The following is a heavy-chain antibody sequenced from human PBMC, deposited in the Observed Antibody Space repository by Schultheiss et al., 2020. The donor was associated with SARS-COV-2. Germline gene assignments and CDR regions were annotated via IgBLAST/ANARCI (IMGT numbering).Heavy chain of an antibody. CDR1: GFTFSSYA. J-gene: IGHJ3*02. Sequence: GGSLRLSCAASGFTFSSYAMSWVRQAPGKGLEWVSVISGGGDSAYYADSVKGRFTISRDNSKNTLSLQLNSLRAEDTAVYYCARGGVFDAFDIWGQGTMVTVSS. V-gene: IGHV3-23*01. CDR3: ARGGVFDAFDI. CDR2: ISGGGDSA. D-gene: IGHD1-26*01.